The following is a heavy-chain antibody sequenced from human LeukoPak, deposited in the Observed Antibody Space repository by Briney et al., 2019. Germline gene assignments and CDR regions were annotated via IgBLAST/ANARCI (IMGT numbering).Heavy chain of an antibody. D-gene: IGHD1-26*01. CDR1: GGSISSSTYY. Sequence: SETLSLTCTVSGGSISSSTYYWGWIRQPPGKGLGWLGSIYYSGSTYYNPSLKSRVTISVDTSKNQFSLKLSSVTAADTAVYYCARGAPRGERLGWFDPWGQGTLVTVSS. CDR3: ARGAPRGERLGWFDP. V-gene: IGHV4-39*01. CDR2: IYYSGST. J-gene: IGHJ5*02.